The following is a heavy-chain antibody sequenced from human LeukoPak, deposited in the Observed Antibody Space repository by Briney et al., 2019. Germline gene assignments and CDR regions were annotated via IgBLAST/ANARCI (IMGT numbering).Heavy chain of an antibody. J-gene: IGHJ4*02. D-gene: IGHD3-10*01. Sequence: GGSLRLSCAASGFTFSSYWMHWVRQAPGKGLVWVSRIASDGSTVYADSVKGRFTISRDNSKNTLYLQMNSLRAEDTAVYYCARDRVLMVRGVSPDYWGQGTLVTVSS. CDR2: IASDGST. CDR3: ARDRVLMVRGVSPDY. CDR1: GFTFSSYW. V-gene: IGHV3-74*01.